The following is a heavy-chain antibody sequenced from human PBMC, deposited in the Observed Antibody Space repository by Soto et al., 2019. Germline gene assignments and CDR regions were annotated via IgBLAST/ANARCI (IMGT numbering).Heavy chain of an antibody. D-gene: IGHD5-18*01. J-gene: IGHJ4*02. CDR1: GFTFSSYA. V-gene: IGHV3-30-3*01. CDR2: ISYDGSNK. CDR3: ARDSGWRVADIRGYSYGFDY. Sequence: GGSLRLSCAASGFTFSSYAMHWVRQAPGKGLEWVAVISYDGSNKYYADSVKGRFTISRDNSKNTLYLQMNSLRAEDTAVYYCARDSGWRVADIRGYSYGFDYWGQGTLVTVSS.